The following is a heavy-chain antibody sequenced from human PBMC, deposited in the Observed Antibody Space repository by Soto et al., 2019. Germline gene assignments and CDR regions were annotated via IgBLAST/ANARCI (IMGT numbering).Heavy chain of an antibody. CDR1: GGSISSYY. V-gene: IGHV4-59*01. CDR3: ARDKGIAARPGWFDP. D-gene: IGHD6-6*01. CDR2: IYYSGST. Sequence: PSETLSLTCTVSGGSISSYYWSWIRQPPGKGLEWIGYIYYSGSTNYNPSLKSRVTISVDTSKNQFSLKLSSVIAADTAVYYCARDKGIAARPGWFDPWGQGTLVTVSS. J-gene: IGHJ5*02.